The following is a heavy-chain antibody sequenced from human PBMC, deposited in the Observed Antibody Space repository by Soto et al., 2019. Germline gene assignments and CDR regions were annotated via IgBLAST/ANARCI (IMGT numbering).Heavy chain of an antibody. CDR3: AEGGGGYYYYGMDV. CDR1: GFTFSGYA. CDR2: ISYDGSNR. D-gene: IGHD3-16*01. J-gene: IGHJ6*02. V-gene: IGHV3-30-3*02. Sequence: GGSLRLSCAASGFTFSGYAMHWVRQAPGKGLEWVAVISYDGSNRYHADSVKGRFTISRDNSKNTLYLQMNSLRPEDRAVYYWAEGGGGYYYYGMDVWGQGTTVTVSS.